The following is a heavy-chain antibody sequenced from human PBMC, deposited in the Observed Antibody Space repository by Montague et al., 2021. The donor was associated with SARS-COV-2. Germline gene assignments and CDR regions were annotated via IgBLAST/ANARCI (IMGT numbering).Heavy chain of an antibody. CDR3: ARDRRGMAMAGRAYYYYYTDV. Sequence: SETLSLTCAVSGGSINSSNWWSWVRQPPGKGLEWIGEIFHSGSLNYNPSFYSRVTISVDRFRNQFSLKLTSVTAADTAVYYCARDRRGMAMAGRAYYYYYTDVWGKGTTVTVSS. D-gene: IGHD6-19*01. J-gene: IGHJ6*03. CDR2: IFHSGSL. CDR1: GGSINSSNW. V-gene: IGHV4-4*02.